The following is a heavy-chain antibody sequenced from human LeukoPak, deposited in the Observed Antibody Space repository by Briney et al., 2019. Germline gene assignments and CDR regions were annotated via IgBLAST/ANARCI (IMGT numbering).Heavy chain of an antibody. Sequence: ASVKVSCKASGYTFTSYGISWVRQAPGQGLERMGWISAYNGNTNYAQKLQGRVTMTTDTSTSTAYMELRSLRSDDTAVYYCAREGLGPPRWDIVVVVAAQGAFDIWGQGTMVTVSS. V-gene: IGHV1-18*01. CDR3: AREGLGPPRWDIVVVVAAQGAFDI. CDR2: ISAYNGNT. D-gene: IGHD2-15*01. CDR1: GYTFTSYG. J-gene: IGHJ3*02.